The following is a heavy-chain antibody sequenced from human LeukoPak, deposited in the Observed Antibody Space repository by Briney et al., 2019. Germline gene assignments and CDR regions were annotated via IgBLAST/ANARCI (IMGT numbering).Heavy chain of an antibody. Sequence: GESLKISCKGSGYTFTSYWIAWVRQMPGKGLEWMGIIYPGDSYTKYSPSFQGQITISVTKSINTAYVQWSSLKASDTAMYYCARQAGSYSSSSFGHYYYNYIDVWGKGTTVTVSS. CDR2: IYPGDSYT. J-gene: IGHJ6*03. CDR1: GYTFTSYW. V-gene: IGHV5-51*01. CDR3: ARQAGSYSSSSFGHYYYNYIDV. D-gene: IGHD6-13*01.